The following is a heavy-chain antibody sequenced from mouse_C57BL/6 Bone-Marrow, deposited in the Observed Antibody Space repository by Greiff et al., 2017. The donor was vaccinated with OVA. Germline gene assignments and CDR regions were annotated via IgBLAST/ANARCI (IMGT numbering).Heavy chain of an antibody. D-gene: IGHD6-1*01. Sequence: VQLQESGAELARPGASVTLSCKASGYTFTSYGISWVKQRTGQGLEWIGEIYPRGGNTYYNDQFKIKAPLTADTSSSPAYMELRSLTSEDSAVYFWAKDRGSNRYWGQGTTLTVSS. V-gene: IGHV1-81*01. CDR3: AKDRGSNRY. J-gene: IGHJ2*01. CDR2: IYPRGGNT. CDR1: GYTFTSYG.